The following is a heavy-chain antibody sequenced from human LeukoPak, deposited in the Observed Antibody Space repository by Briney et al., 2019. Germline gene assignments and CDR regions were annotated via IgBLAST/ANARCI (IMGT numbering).Heavy chain of an antibody. CDR1: GFTFSNYD. D-gene: IGHD3-10*01. V-gene: IGHV3-33*01. CDR2: IWYDGSNK. J-gene: IGHJ6*02. Sequence: PGRSLRVSCAASGFTFSNYDMHWVRQAPGKGLEWVAVIWYDGSNKYYVDSVKGRFTISRDSSKNTLYLQMNSLRVEDTAVYYCAREITMVRGSYYYYGMDVWGQGTTVTVSS. CDR3: AREITMVRGSYYYYGMDV.